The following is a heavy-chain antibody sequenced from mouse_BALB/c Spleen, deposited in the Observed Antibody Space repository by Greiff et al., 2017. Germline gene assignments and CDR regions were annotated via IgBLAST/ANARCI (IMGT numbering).Heavy chain of an antibody. D-gene: IGHD1-1*01. CDR3: TRDISYYGSTWFAY. Sequence: EVHLVESGGGLVQPGGSLRLSCATSGFTFTDYYMSWVRQPPGKALEWLGFIRNKTNGYTTEYSASVKGRFTISRDNSQSILYLQMNTLRAEDSATYYCTRDISYYGSTWFAYWGQGTLVTVSA. CDR2: IRNKTNGYTT. J-gene: IGHJ3*01. CDR1: GFTFTDYY. V-gene: IGHV7-3*02.